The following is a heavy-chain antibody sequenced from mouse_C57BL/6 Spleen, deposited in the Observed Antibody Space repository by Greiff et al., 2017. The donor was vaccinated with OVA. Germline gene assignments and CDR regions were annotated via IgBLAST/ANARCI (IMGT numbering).Heavy chain of an antibody. CDR1: GFTFSSYG. CDR2: ISSGGSYT. CDR3: TRPGSRAWDY. Sequence: EVMLVESGGDLVKPGGSLKFSCAASGFTFSSYGMSWVRQTPDKRLEWVATISSGGSYTYYPDRVQGRFTISRDNATNTLYLQMSSLKSEDTAMYYCTRPGSRAWDYWGQGTTLTVSS. V-gene: IGHV5-6*02. D-gene: IGHD1-1*01. J-gene: IGHJ2*01.